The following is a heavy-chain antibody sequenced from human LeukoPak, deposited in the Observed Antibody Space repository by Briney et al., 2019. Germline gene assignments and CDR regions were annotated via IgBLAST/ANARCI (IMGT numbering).Heavy chain of an antibody. CDR3: AKDLPAGGNNWFDP. Sequence: GGSLRLSCSASGFTFTTYGMNWVRQAPGKGLEWVSGIGGSGTRTYYADSVKGRFTISRDNSKNTLYLQMNSLRDEDTAVYYCAKDLPAGGNNWFDPWGQGTLVTVSS. J-gene: IGHJ5*02. CDR1: GFTFTTYG. V-gene: IGHV3-23*01. D-gene: IGHD3-10*01. CDR2: IGGSGTRT.